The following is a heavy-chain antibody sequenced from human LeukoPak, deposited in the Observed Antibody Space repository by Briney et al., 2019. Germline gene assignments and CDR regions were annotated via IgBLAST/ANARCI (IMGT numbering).Heavy chain of an antibody. CDR2: IKQDGSEK. V-gene: IGHV3-7*01. D-gene: IGHD3-10*02. Sequence: GGSLRLSCAASGFTFSSYWMSWVRQAPGRGLEWVANIKQDGSEKYYVDSVKGRFTISRDNAKNSLYLQMNSLRAEDTAVYYCAELGITMIGGVWGKGATVTISS. CDR1: GFTFSSYW. CDR3: AELGITMIGGV. J-gene: IGHJ6*04.